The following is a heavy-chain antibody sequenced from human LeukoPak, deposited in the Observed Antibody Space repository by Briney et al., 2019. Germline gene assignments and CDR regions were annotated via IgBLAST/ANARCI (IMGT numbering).Heavy chain of an antibody. CDR1: GFTFSNYW. V-gene: IGHV3-74*01. Sequence: SGGSLRLSCAASGFTFSNYWMHWVRQAPGKGLVWVSRINRDGSSTDYLDSVKGRFTISRDNARNTLYLQMNSLRAEDTAVYYCARVPYVFDLWGQGTMVTVSS. CDR3: ARVPYVFDL. J-gene: IGHJ3*01. CDR2: INRDGSST.